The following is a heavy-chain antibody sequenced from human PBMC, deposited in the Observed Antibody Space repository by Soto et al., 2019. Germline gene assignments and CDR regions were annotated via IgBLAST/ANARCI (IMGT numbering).Heavy chain of an antibody. J-gene: IGHJ5*02. D-gene: IGHD2-15*01. Sequence: PSETLSLTCTVSGGSISTYYWSWIRQPPGKGLEWIGNIYYSGSTNYNPSLKSRVTISVDTSKNQFSLRLSSVTAADTAVYYCERGDKYCSGGTCYVNWFDPWGQGTLVTVSS. CDR2: IYYSGST. V-gene: IGHV4-59*01. CDR1: GGSISTYY. CDR3: ERGDKYCSGGTCYVNWFDP.